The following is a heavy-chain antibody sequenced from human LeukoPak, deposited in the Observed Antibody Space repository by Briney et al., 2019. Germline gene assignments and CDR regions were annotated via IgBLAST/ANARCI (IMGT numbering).Heavy chain of an antibody. CDR1: GFTFSSYA. D-gene: IGHD3-3*01. CDR2: ISSNGGST. V-gene: IGHV3-64*01. CDR3: ARTLRFLEWLSSPFNY. J-gene: IGHJ4*02. Sequence: GGSLRLSCAASGFTFSSYAMHWVRQAPGKGLEYVSAISSNGGSTYYANSVKGRFTISRDNSKNTLYLQMGSLRAEDMAVYYCARTLRFLEWLSSPFNYWGQGTLVTVSS.